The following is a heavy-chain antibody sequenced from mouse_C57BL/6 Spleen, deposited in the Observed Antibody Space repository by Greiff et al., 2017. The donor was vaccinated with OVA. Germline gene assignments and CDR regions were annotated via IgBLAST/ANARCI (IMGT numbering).Heavy chain of an antibody. V-gene: IGHV5-4*01. CDR2: ISDGGSYT. Sequence: EVQLQESGGGLVKPGGSLKLSCAASGFTFSSYAMSWVRQTPEKRLEWVATISDGGSYTYYPDNVKGRFTISRDNAKNNLYLQMSHLKSEDTAMYYCARYYYGSSSLFDYWGQGTTLTVSS. CDR3: ARYYYGSSSLFDY. CDR1: GFTFSSYA. D-gene: IGHD1-1*01. J-gene: IGHJ2*01.